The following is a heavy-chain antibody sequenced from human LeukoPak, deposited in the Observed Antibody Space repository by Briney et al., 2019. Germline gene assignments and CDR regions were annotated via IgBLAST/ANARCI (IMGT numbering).Heavy chain of an antibody. CDR2: IIPIFGTA. D-gene: IGHD2-15*01. V-gene: IGHV1-69*05. CDR1: GGTFSSYA. Sequence: ASVKVSCKASGGTFSSYAISWVRQAPGQGLEWMGGIIPIFGTANYAQKFQGRVTITTDESTSTAYMELSSLRSEDTAVYYCARSNQGGDAFDIWGQGTMVTVSS. CDR3: ARSNQGGDAFDI. J-gene: IGHJ3*02.